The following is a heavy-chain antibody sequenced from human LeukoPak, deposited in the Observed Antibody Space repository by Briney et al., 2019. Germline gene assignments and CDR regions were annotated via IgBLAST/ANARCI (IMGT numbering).Heavy chain of an antibody. Sequence: QTLSLTCTVSGGSISSGDYYWSWIRQPPGKGLEWIGYIYYSGSTYYNPSLKSRVTISVDTSKNQFSLKLSSVTAADTAVYYCARDDALDAFDIWGQGTMVTVSS. V-gene: IGHV4-30-4*08. CDR2: IYYSGST. CDR3: ARDDALDAFDI. CDR1: GGSISSGDYY. J-gene: IGHJ3*02.